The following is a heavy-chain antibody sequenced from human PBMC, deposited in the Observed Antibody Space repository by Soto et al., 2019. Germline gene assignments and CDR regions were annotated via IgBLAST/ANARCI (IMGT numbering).Heavy chain of an antibody. CDR1: GFSLSTSGMR. V-gene: IGHV2-70*04. CDR3: ARSIVAAGNRWFDP. J-gene: IGHJ5*02. CDR2: IDWDDDK. D-gene: IGHD6-13*01. Sequence: PTLVNPTQTLTLTCTFSGFSLSTSGMRVSWIRQPPGKALEWLARIDWDDDKLYSTSLKTRLTISKDTSKNQVVLTMTNMDPVDTATYYCARSIVAAGNRWFDPWGQGTLVTVSS.